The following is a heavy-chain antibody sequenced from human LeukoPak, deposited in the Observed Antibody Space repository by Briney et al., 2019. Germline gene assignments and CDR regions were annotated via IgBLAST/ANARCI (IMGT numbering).Heavy chain of an antibody. V-gene: IGHV1-18*04. CDR3: ARDRLSIFGVVSSAGFDY. CDR2: ISAYNGNT. J-gene: IGHJ4*02. Sequence: GASVKVSCKASGYTFTGYYMHWVRQAPGQGLEWMGWISAYNGNTNYAQKLQGRVTMTTDTSTSTAYMELRSLRSDDTAVYYCARDRLSIFGVVSSAGFDYWGQGTLVTVSS. CDR1: GYTFTGYY. D-gene: IGHD3-3*01.